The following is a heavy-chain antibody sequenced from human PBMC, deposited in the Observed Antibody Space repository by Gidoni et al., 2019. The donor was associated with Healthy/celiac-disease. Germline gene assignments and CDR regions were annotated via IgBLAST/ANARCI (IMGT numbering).Heavy chain of an antibody. V-gene: IGHV3-48*03. CDR2: ISSSGSTI. Sequence: EVQLVESGGGLVQPGGSLRLSCAASGFTFSSYEMNWVRKAPGKGLEWVSYISSSGSTIYYSDSVKGRFTISRDNAKNSLYLQMNSLRAEDTAVYYCARDWVTSGSYYPWGQGTLVTVSS. J-gene: IGHJ5*02. CDR1: GFTFSSYE. D-gene: IGHD1-26*01. CDR3: ARDWVTSGSYYP.